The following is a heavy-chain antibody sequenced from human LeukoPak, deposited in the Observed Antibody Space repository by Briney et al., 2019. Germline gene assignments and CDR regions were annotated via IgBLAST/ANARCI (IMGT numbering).Heavy chain of an antibody. CDR2: IGPGGDT. CDR1: GFTLRNYD. CDR3: AKTLGLIAAAEYYFDY. Sequence: GGSLRLSCAASGFTLRNYDMHWVRQPTGKGLEWVSVIGPGGDTYYPGAVKGRFTISRENAKNSVYLQMNNLRAEDTAVYYCAKTLGLIAAAEYYFDYWGQGTLVTVSS. V-gene: IGHV3-13*01. J-gene: IGHJ4*02. D-gene: IGHD6-13*01.